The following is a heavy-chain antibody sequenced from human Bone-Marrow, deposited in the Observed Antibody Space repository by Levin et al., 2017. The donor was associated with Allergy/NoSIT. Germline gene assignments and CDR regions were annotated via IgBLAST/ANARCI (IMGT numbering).Heavy chain of an antibody. V-gene: IGHV3-49*04. D-gene: IGHD4-17*01. Sequence: GGSLRLSCTVSGFTFGDYAMTWVRQAPGKGLEWVGFIRRKAYGGTAGYAASVKGRFTISADDSKSIAYLQMNSLKTEDTAMYYCTRDDHGENFFDQWGQGTLVTASS. CDR1: GFTFGDYA. CDR2: IRRKAYGGTA. CDR3: TRDDHGENFFDQ. J-gene: IGHJ4*02.